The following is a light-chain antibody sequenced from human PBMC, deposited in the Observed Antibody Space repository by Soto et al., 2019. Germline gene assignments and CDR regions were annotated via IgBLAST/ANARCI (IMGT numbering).Light chain of an antibody. CDR2: EVS. J-gene: IGLJ3*02. CDR1: SSDIGGYKY. V-gene: IGLV2-14*01. CDR3: TSYSRYRVLV. Sequence: QSVLTQPASVSGSLGQSITISCTGTSSDIGGYKYVSWYQQHPGRAPKLIIFEVSNRPSGVSDRFPGSTSGNTASLTISWLQAEDEDDYFCTSYSRYRVLVFGGGTKLTVL.